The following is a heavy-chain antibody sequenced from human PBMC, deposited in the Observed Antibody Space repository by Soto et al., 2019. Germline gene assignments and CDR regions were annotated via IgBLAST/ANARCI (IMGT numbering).Heavy chain of an antibody. J-gene: IGHJ4*02. CDR3: ARSPRSSPYFDY. Sequence: GESLKISCQCSGYTFSNFWIAWVRQLPGKGLEWMGIIYPGDYETRYSPSFHGKVTISADRSIGTAYLQWSSLEASDSAFYFCARSPRSSPYFDYWGRGALVTVSS. D-gene: IGHD6-13*01. V-gene: IGHV5-51*01. CDR1: GYTFSNFW. CDR2: IYPGDYET.